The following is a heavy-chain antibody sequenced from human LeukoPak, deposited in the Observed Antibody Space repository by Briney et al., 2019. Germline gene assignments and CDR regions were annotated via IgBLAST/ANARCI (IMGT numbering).Heavy chain of an antibody. D-gene: IGHD1-26*01. V-gene: IGHV1-69*13. CDR3: ARDEPTSGQMGY. CDR2: IIPIFGTA. CDR1: GYTFTGYY. Sequence: ASVKVSCKASGYTFTGYYMLWVRQAPGQGLEWMGGIIPIFGTANYAQKFQGRVTITADESTSTAYMELSSLRSEDTAVYYCARDEPTSGQMGYWGQGTLVTVSS. J-gene: IGHJ4*02.